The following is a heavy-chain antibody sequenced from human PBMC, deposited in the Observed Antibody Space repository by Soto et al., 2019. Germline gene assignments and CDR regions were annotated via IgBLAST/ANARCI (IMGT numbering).Heavy chain of an antibody. CDR1: GFTFSSYA. V-gene: IGHV3-30-3*01. CDR2: ISYDGSNK. Sequence: GGSLRLSCAASGFTFSSYAMHWVRQAPGKGLEWVAVISYDGSNKYYADSVKGRFTISGDNSKNTLYLQMNSLRAEDTAVYYCARDQAATSLAPSYFDYWGQGTLVTVSS. J-gene: IGHJ4*02. D-gene: IGHD2-15*01. CDR3: ARDQAATSLAPSYFDY.